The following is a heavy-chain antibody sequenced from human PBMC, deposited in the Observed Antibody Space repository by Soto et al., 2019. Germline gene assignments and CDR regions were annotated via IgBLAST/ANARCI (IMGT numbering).Heavy chain of an antibody. CDR2: ISAYNGNT. J-gene: IGHJ5*02. D-gene: IGHD3-22*01. V-gene: IGHV1-18*01. CDR3: ARAWGYYDSSGYYTNWFDP. Sequence: QVQLVQSGAEVKKPGASVKVSCKASGYTFTSYGISWVRQAPGQGLEWMGWISAYNGNTNYAQKLQGRVTMTTDTATSTAYMELRSLRSDDTAVYYCARAWGYYDSSGYYTNWFDPCGQGTLFTVSS. CDR1: GYTFTSYG.